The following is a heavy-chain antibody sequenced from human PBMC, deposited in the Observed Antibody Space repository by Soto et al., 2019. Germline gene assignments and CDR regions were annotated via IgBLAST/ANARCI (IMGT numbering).Heavy chain of an antibody. Sequence: QLQLQESGSGLVKPSQTLSLTCAVSGGSVSSGGYSWSWIRQPPGKGLEWIGYIYHSGTTYYNPSLKSRVTISVDRSKNQFSLKLSSVTAADTAVYYCARAHYGDYGYGMDVWGQGTTVTVSS. V-gene: IGHV4-30-2*01. CDR2: IYHSGTT. D-gene: IGHD4-17*01. J-gene: IGHJ6*02. CDR3: ARAHYGDYGYGMDV. CDR1: GGSVSSGGYS.